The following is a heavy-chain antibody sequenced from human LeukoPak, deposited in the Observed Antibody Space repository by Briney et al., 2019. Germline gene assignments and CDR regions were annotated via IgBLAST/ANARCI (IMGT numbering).Heavy chain of an antibody. CDR1: GYTFTSYY. Sequence: GASVKVSCKASGYTFTSYYIHWVCQAPGQGPEWMGIINPSGGRATYAQRLQGRVTMTRDTSTSTVYMELSSLRSDDTAVYYCARDETYYSASGTYYNYFDYWGQGTLVTVSS. V-gene: IGHV1-46*03. D-gene: IGHD3-10*01. CDR3: ARDETYYSASGTYYNYFDY. CDR2: INPSGGRA. J-gene: IGHJ4*02.